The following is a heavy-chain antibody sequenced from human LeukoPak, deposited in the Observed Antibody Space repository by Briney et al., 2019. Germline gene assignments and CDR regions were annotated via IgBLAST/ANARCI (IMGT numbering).Heavy chain of an antibody. Sequence: SETLSLTCNVSGVSVSDGRYYWTWIRQHRAKGLEWIGYKYYTGSAKYNPSLKSRLTISVDTSKNQFSLQLSSVTAADTATYYCATPYCSSISCLDVFNMWGQGTRVTVSS. CDR1: GVSVSDGRYY. V-gene: IGHV4-31*03. J-gene: IGHJ3*02. CDR3: ATPYCSSISCLDVFNM. D-gene: IGHD2-2*01. CDR2: KYYTGSA.